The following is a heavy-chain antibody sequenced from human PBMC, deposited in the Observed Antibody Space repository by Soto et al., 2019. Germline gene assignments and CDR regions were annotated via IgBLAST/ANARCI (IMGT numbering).Heavy chain of an antibody. CDR1: GFTFSSYD. D-gene: IGHD3-10*01. CDR3: VRRVSGNSDY. Sequence: EVQLAESGGGMVQPGGSLRLSCVASGFTFSSYDMHWVRQAPGKGLEYVSSISSNGGTTYYGNSVKGRFTISIDNSKNTLYLQMGSLRAEDMAVYYCVRRVSGNSDYWGQGTLVTVSS. V-gene: IGHV3-64*01. CDR2: ISSNGGTT. J-gene: IGHJ4*02.